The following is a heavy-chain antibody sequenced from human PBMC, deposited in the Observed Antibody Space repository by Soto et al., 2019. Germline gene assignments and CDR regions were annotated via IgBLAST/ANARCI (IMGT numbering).Heavy chain of an antibody. CDR1: GGSISSGGYY. CDR2: IYYSGST. J-gene: IGHJ1*01. V-gene: IGHV4-31*03. D-gene: IGHD2-15*01. Sequence: SETLSLTCTVSGGSISSGGYYWNWIRQHPGKGLEWIGYIYYSGSTYYNPSLKSRLTISVDTSKNQFSLKLSSVTAADTAVYYCASGVSCSGGSCYTVPGAEYFQQWGQGTLVTVS. CDR3: ASGVSCSGGSCYTVPGAEYFQQ.